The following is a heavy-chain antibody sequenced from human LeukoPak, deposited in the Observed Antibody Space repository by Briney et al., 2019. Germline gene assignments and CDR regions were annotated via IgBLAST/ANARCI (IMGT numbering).Heavy chain of an antibody. D-gene: IGHD1-26*01. CDR2: IFTDGKT. J-gene: IGHJ4*02. CDR1: GVPLKMYY. Sequence: SETLSLTCSVSGVPLKMYYWSWIRQPAGKGLQWIGRIFTDGKTIYNRSLQSRVTMSLDTSKNQVSLKLTSVTAADTAVYYCAKDGTIDYFDSWGQGALVTVS. CDR3: AKDGTIDYFDS. V-gene: IGHV4-4*07.